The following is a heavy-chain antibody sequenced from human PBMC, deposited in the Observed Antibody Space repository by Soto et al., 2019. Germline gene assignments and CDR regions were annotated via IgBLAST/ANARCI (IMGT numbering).Heavy chain of an antibody. CDR2: ISYDGSNK. CDR3: AQHGGAAPDY. J-gene: IGHJ4*02. Sequence: QVQLVESGGGVVQPGRSLRLSCAASGFTFSSYAMHWVRQAPGKGLEWVAVISYDGSNKYYADPVKGRFTISRDNSKNTLYLQMNSLRAEDTAVYYCAQHGGAAPDYWGQGTLVTVSS. V-gene: IGHV3-30-3*01. CDR1: GFTFSSYA. D-gene: IGHD1-1*01.